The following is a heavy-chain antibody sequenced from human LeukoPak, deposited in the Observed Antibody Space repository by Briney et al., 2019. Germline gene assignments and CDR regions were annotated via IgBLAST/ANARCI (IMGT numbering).Heavy chain of an antibody. Sequence: GGSLRLSCGASGFIFDDYGMHWVRQAPGKGLEWVSGISWNSGSIGYADSVKGRFTVSRDNSKNTLYLQMNSLRAEDTAVYYCAKDSRTRVKDFDYWGQGTLVTVSS. CDR3: AKDSRTRVKDFDY. J-gene: IGHJ4*02. V-gene: IGHV3-9*01. D-gene: IGHD1-1*01. CDR2: ISWNSGSI. CDR1: GFIFDDYG.